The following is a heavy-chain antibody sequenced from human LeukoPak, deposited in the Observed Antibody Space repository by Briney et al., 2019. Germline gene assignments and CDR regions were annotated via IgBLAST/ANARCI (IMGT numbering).Heavy chain of an antibody. CDR3: AWVAMFDSSTISDS. V-gene: IGHV2-70*17. D-gene: IGHD3-3*01. J-gene: IGHJ4*02. Sequence: SGPAQVIPSKTLTLTCTLRRFSLSTSGMCVSWIRQPPGKALEWLARIDWDDEKFYSTSLKHRLTISKDTSKSHVNLTVTNMDPVDTATYYCAWVAMFDSSTISDSWGQGTLVTVSS. CDR1: RFSLSTSGMC. CDR2: IDWDDEK.